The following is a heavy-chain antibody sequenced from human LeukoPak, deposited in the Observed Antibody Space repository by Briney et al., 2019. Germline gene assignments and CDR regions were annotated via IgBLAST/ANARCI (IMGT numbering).Heavy chain of an antibody. Sequence: GSLRLSCGASGFTFSSYGMHWVRQAPGKGLEWVAFIRYDGSNKYYADSVRGRFTISRDNSKSTLSLQMNSLRAEDTAIYYCATYRQVLLPFESWGQGTLVTVSS. J-gene: IGHJ4*02. D-gene: IGHD2-8*02. V-gene: IGHV3-30*02. CDR3: ATYRQVLLPFES. CDR1: GFTFSSYG. CDR2: IRYDGSNK.